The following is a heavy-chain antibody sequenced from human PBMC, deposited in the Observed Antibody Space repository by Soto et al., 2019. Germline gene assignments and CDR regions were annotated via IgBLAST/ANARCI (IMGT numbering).Heavy chain of an antibody. D-gene: IGHD3-22*01. Sequence: PSETLSLTSAVSGGYISSSNWWSWVRQPPGKGLEWIGEIYHSGSTNYNPSLKSRVTISVDKSKNQFSLKLSSVTAADTAVYYCARVNYDSSGYYLQYFDYWGQGTLVTVSS. CDR2: IYHSGST. CDR1: GGYISSSNW. V-gene: IGHV4-4*02. CDR3: ARVNYDSSGYYLQYFDY. J-gene: IGHJ4*02.